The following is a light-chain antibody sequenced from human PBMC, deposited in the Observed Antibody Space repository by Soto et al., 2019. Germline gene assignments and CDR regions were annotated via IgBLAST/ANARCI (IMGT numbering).Light chain of an antibody. CDR2: GAS. CDR1: QSVDRTY. J-gene: IGKJ1*01. V-gene: IGKV3-20*01. Sequence: EIVLTQSPGTLSLSPGERATLSCRASQSVDRTYLAWYRQKPGQAPRLLIYGASSRATGIPDRFSGTGFGTDFTLTITRLEPEDFAVYYCQQHGTSRWTFGQGTKVDIK. CDR3: QQHGTSRWT.